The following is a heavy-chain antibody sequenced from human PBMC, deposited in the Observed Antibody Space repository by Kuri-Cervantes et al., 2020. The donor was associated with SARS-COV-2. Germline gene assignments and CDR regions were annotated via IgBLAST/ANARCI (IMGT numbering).Heavy chain of an antibody. D-gene: IGHD5-24*01. Sequence: GESLKISCAASGFTFSSYAMHWVRQAPGKGLEWVAVISYDGSNKYYADSVKGRFTISRDNSKNTLYLQMNSLRAEDTAVYYCARDRVRRDGYNFDYYYGMDVWGQGTTVTVSS. CDR2: ISYDGSNK. J-gene: IGHJ6*02. CDR3: ARDRVRRDGYNFDYYYGMDV. V-gene: IGHV3-30-3*01. CDR1: GFTFSSYA.